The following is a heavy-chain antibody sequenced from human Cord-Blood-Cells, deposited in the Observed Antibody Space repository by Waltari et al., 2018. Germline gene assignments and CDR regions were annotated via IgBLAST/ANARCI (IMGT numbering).Heavy chain of an antibody. CDR1: GGSFSGYY. V-gene: IGHV4-34*01. J-gene: IGHJ3*02. D-gene: IGHD6-13*01. CDR2: INHSGSI. CDR3: ASSSGIAAADAFDI. Sequence: QVQLQQWGAGLLKPSETLSLTCAVYGGSFSGYYWSWIRQPPGKGLEWIGEINHSGSINYNPSLKRRGTISVDTSKNQFSLKLSSVTAADTAVYYCASSSGIAAADAFDIWGQGTMVTVSS.